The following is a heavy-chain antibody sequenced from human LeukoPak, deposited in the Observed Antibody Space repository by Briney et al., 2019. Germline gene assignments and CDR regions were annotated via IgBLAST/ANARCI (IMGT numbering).Heavy chain of an antibody. J-gene: IGHJ3*02. CDR3: AQEYYYDSSGYLHAFDI. D-gene: IGHD3-22*01. CDR2: ISAYNGNT. V-gene: IGHV1-18*01. Sequence: ASVKVSCKASGYTFTSYGISWVRQAPGQGLEWMGWISAYNGNTNYAQKLQGRVTMTTDTSTSTAYMELRSLRSDDTAVYYCAQEYYYDSSGYLHAFDIWGQGTMVTASS. CDR1: GYTFTSYG.